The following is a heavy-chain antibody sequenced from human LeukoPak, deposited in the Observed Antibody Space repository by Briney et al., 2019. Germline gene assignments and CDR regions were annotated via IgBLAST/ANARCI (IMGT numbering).Heavy chain of an antibody. J-gene: IGHJ3*02. CDR3: ARIRDGYNDAYDI. V-gene: IGHV1-46*01. Sequence: ASVKVSCKASGYTFTSYYMHWVRQAPGQGLEWMGIINPSGGSTSYAQKFQGRVTMTRDSSTSTVYMELSSLRSEDTALYYCARIRDGYNDAYDIWGQGTMVTVSS. CDR2: INPSGGST. D-gene: IGHD5-24*01. CDR1: GYTFTSYY.